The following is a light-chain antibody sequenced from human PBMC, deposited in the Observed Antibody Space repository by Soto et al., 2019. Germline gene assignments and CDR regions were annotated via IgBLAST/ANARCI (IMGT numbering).Light chain of an antibody. J-gene: IGKJ5*01. CDR3: QQYHNWPIT. Sequence: EIVMTPSPATLSVSPVESATLSCRASQSVSSNLAWHQQTPGQAPRILMYDASTRATGISARFSGSGSGTEFTLTISSLQSEDFAVYYCQQYHNWPITFGQGTRLEIK. V-gene: IGKV3-15*01. CDR2: DAS. CDR1: QSVSSN.